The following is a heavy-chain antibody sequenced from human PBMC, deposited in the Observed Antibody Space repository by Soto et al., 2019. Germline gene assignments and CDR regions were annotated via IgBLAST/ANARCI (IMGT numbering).Heavy chain of an antibody. J-gene: IGHJ4*02. CDR1: GFTFSSYA. CDR2: ISYDGSDK. V-gene: IGHV3-30*03. Sequence: GGSLRLSCAASGFTFSSYAMHWVRQAPGKGLEWVAVISYDGSDKYYADSVKGRFTISRDDANSHVYLDMNDVRPEDTALYYCARAHPRGRYFDWLIFPLGYWGRGALVTVSS. CDR3: ARAHPRGRYFDWLIFPLGY. D-gene: IGHD3-9*01.